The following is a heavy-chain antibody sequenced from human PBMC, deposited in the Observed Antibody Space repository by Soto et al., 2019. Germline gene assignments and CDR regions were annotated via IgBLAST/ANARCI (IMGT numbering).Heavy chain of an antibody. CDR2: MNPNNGNT. J-gene: IGHJ4*02. CDR1: AYTFTSYD. V-gene: IGHV1-8*01. CDR3: ARGPRNWGVDY. Sequence: ASVKVSCKAAAYTFTSYDINWVRQATGQDFEWMGWMNPNNGNTAYAQKFQDRVTMTRDTSKSTAFMELSSLTSEDTAVYYCARGPRNWGVDYWGQGTLVTVS. D-gene: IGHD7-27*01.